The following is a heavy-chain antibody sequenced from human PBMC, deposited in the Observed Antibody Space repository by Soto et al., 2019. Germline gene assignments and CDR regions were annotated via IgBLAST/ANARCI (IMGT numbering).Heavy chain of an antibody. D-gene: IGHD3-16*02. J-gene: IGHJ4*02. CDR1: GFTFSSFA. Sequence: PGGSLRLSCAASGFTFSSFAMSWVRQAPGKGLEWVAYISADGSEKMHVASVTGRFTISRDNAKNSLFLEMNNLRAEDTAVYYCARTHRLLDSWGLGPLVTVSS. CDR2: ISADGSEK. V-gene: IGHV3-7*01. CDR3: ARTHRLLDS.